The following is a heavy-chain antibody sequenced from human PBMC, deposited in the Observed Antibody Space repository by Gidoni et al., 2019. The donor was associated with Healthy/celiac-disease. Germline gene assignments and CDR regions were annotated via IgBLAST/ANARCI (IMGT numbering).Heavy chain of an antibody. Sequence: QVQLVETGGGVVQPGRSLRLSCEASGFTFSSYGMHGFRQAPGKWLEWVAVISYDGSNKYYADSVKGRFTISRDNSKNTLYLQMNSLRAEDTAVYYCANGYCSGGSCYAWVLVADAFDICGQGTMVTVSS. J-gene: IGHJ3*02. CDR2: ISYDGSNK. D-gene: IGHD2-15*01. CDR3: ANGYCSGGSCYAWVLVADAFDI. CDR1: GFTFSSYG. V-gene: IGHV3-30*18.